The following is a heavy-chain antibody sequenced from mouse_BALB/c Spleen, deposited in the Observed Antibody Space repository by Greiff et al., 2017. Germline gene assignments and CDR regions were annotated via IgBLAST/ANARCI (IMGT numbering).Heavy chain of an antibody. CDR2: ISSGSSTI. V-gene: IGHV5-17*02. D-gene: IGHD1-1*01. CDR1: GFTFSSFG. Sequence: EVKLVESGGGLVQPGGSRKLSCAASGFTFSSFGMHWVRQAPEKGLEWVAYISSGSSTIYYADTVKGRFTISRDNPKNTLFLQMTSLRSEDTAMYYCARDYGSSLLFDYWGQGTTLTVSS. J-gene: IGHJ2*01. CDR3: ARDYGSSLLFDY.